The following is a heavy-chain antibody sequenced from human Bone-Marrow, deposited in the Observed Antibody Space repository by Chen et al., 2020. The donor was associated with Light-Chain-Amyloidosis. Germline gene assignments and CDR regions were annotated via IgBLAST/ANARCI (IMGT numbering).Heavy chain of an antibody. CDR3: ARARGRAVYDY. Sequence: EVQLVESGGGLVQPGGSLRLSCAAPGFTFSTSWLGWVRQAPGKGLEWVSNINPAGGETYYLDSVKGRFTISRDNARNSLXXXXXXXRAEDTAVYYCARARGRAVYDYWGQGTLLTVSS. J-gene: IGHJ4*02. CDR1: GFTFSTSW. D-gene: IGHD3-16*01. CDR2: INPAGGET. V-gene: IGHV3-7*01.